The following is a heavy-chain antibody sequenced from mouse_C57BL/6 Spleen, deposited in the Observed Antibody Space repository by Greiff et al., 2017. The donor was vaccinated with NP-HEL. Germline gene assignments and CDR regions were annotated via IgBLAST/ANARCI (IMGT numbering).Heavy chain of an antibody. V-gene: IGHV1-64*01. CDR1: GYTFTSYW. CDR3: AMYYDYDGAWFAY. D-gene: IGHD2-4*01. CDR2: IHPNSGST. Sequence: VQLQQPGAELVKPGASVKLSCTASGYTFTSYWMHWVKQRPGQGLEWIGKIHPNSGSTNYNEKFKSKATLTVDKSSSTAYMQLSSLTSEDSAVFDSAMYYDYDGAWFAYWGQGTPVTVS. J-gene: IGHJ3*01.